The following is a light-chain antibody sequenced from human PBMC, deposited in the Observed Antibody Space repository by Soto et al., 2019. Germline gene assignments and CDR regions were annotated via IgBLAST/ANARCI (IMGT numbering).Light chain of an antibody. J-gene: IGKJ5*01. V-gene: IGKV1-27*01. Sequence: DIQMTQSPSSLSASVGDRVTITCRASQGISNYLAWYQQKPGKVPKLLIYAASTLQSGVPSRFSGSGSGTDFTLTISSLQPEGVATYYCQKYNSALPITFGQGTRLEIK. CDR2: AAS. CDR1: QGISNY. CDR3: QKYNSALPIT.